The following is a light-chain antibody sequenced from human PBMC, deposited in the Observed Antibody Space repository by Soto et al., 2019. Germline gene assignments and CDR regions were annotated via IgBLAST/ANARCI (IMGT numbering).Light chain of an antibody. V-gene: IGKV3-20*01. Sequence: EIVLTQSPGTLSLSPGERATLSCRASQSVSSSYLAWYQQKPGQAPRLLIYGASSRATGTPDRFSGSWSGTDFTLTISRLEPEDFALYYCQQYGSSPLTFGGGTKVEIK. CDR1: QSVSSSY. CDR2: GAS. J-gene: IGKJ4*01. CDR3: QQYGSSPLT.